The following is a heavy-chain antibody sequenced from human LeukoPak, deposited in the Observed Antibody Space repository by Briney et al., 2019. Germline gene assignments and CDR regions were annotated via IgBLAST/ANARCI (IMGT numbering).Heavy chain of an antibody. CDR2: IYYSGST. J-gene: IGHJ3*02. D-gene: IGHD3-10*01. CDR1: GGSISSSSYY. Sequence: SETLSLTCTVSGGSISSSSYYWGWIRQPPGKGLEWIGSIYYSGSTYYNPSLKSRVTISVDTSKNQFSLKLSSVTAADTAVYYCAREVRQQMLGAFDIWGQGAMVTVSS. V-gene: IGHV4-39*07. CDR3: AREVRQQMLGAFDI.